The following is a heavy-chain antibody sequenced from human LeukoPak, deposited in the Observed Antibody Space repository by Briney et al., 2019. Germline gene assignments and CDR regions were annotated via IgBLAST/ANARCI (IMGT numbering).Heavy chain of an antibody. V-gene: IGHV3-30*02. J-gene: IGHJ4*02. CDR2: IWYDGSNK. CDR1: GFTFSSYG. Sequence: GGSLRLSCAASGFTFSSYGMHWVRQAPGKGLEWVAVIWYDGSNKYYADSVKGRFTISGDNSKNTLYLQMNSLRAEDTAVYYCAKDQRPMITFGGVIADWGQGTLVTVSS. D-gene: IGHD3-16*02. CDR3: AKDQRPMITFGGVIAD.